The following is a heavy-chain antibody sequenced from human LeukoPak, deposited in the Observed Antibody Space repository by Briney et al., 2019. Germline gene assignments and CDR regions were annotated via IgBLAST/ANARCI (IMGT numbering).Heavy chain of an antibody. D-gene: IGHD2-2*01. CDR1: GGSISSGGYY. CDR2: IYYSGST. V-gene: IGHV4-31*03. CDR3: ASSVVPAAYYFDY. J-gene: IGHJ4*02. Sequence: SQTLSLTCTVSGGSISSGGYYWSWIRQPPGKGLEWIGYIYYSGSTYYNPSLKSRVTISVDTSKNQFSLKLSSVTAADTAVYYCASSVVPAAYYFDYWGQGTLVTVSS.